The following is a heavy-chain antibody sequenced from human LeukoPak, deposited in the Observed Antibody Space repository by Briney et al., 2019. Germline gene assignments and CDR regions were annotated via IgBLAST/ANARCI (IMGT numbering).Heavy chain of an antibody. Sequence: PSQTLSLTCTVSGVSISSGSYFWTWIRQPAGKGLEWIGHIYTTGGTNYNPSLKSRVTISADTSNSQFSLKLSSVTAADTAVYYCARASYDFWSGYTPFDYWGQGTLVTVSS. V-gene: IGHV4-61*09. CDR1: GVSISSGSYF. CDR3: ARASYDFWSGYTPFDY. J-gene: IGHJ4*02. D-gene: IGHD3-3*01. CDR2: IYTTGGT.